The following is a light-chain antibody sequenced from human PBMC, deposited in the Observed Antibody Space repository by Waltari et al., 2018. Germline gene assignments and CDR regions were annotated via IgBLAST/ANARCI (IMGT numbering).Light chain of an antibody. V-gene: IGLV2-23*01. CDR3: SPFAGSSPQVV. Sequence: QSALTQPASVSGSPGQSITISCTGTSSDVGTYNLVSWYQLHPGKAPKLIIYESNKRPAGVSSRFSGPKSGNTASLTISGLQAEDETDYYCSPFAGSSPQVVLGGGTKLTAL. CDR2: ESN. CDR1: SSDVGTYNL. J-gene: IGLJ2*01.